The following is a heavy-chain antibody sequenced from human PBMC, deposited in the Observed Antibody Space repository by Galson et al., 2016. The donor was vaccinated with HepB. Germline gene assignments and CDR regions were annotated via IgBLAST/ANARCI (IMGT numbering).Heavy chain of an antibody. D-gene: IGHD2-8*01. Sequence: SETLSLTCDVSGGSISSNYWWGWVRQSPEKGFEWIGEIYKTGTANYNPPFTRRATISVDKSKNQISLRLDSVTAADTAVYYCTRGNLGTYATMAFDYWGQGSLVTVSS. J-gene: IGHJ4*02. CDR3: TRGNLGTYATMAFDY. V-gene: IGHV4-4*02. CDR1: GGSISSNYW. CDR2: IYKTGTA.